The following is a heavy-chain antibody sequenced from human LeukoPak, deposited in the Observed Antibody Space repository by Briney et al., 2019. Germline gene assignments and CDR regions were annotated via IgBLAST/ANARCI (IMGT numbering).Heavy chain of an antibody. V-gene: IGHV3-30*04. Sequence: GGSLRLSCAASGFTFTRFAMYWVRQAPGKGLEWVALISYDGSNKYYADSVKGRFTISRDNSKNTVYLQMNSPRAEDTAVYYCARVGGDVLSGHRTGYYYAMDVWGQGTTVTVSS. CDR1: GFTFTRFA. D-gene: IGHD3-3*01. J-gene: IGHJ6*02. CDR3: ARVGGDVLSGHRTGYYYAMDV. CDR2: ISYDGSNK.